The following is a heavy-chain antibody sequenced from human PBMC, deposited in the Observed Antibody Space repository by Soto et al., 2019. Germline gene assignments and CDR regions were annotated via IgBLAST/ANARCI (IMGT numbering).Heavy chain of an antibody. CDR3: AREGRKRNWFDP. D-gene: IGHD3-10*01. J-gene: IGHJ5*02. Sequence: PSETLSLTCALYGGSFSGYYWSWIRQPPGKGLEWIGEINHSGSTNYNPSLKSRVTISVDTSKNQFSLKLSSVTAADTAVYYCAREGRKRNWFDPWGQGALVTV. CDR2: INHSGST. CDR1: GGSFSGYY. V-gene: IGHV4-34*01.